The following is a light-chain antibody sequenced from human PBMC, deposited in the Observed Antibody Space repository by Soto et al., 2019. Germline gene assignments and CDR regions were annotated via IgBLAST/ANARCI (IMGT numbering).Light chain of an antibody. V-gene: IGLV4-69*01. CDR1: SEHRSYA. CDR2: VNSDGSH. CDR3: QTWGDGFRV. J-gene: IGLJ3*02. Sequence: QSVLTQSPSASASLGASVKLTCTLSSEHRSYAIAWHQQQPEKGPRYLMKVNSDGSHIKGDGIPDRFSGSSSGAERYLTISSLQSEDEADYYCQTWGDGFRVFGGGTKVTVL.